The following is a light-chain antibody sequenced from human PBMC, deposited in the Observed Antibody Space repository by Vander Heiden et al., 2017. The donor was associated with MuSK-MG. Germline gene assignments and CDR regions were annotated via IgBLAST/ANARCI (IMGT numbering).Light chain of an antibody. CDR3: QQYDNPPYT. J-gene: IGKJ2*01. Sequence: DIQMTQSPSSLSASVGDRVTITCQASQDISDNLNWYQQKPGKAPKLLIYDASNLETGVPSRFSGSGSGTDFTSTISSLQPEDIATYYCQQYDNPPYTFGQGTKLEIK. CDR2: DAS. V-gene: IGKV1-33*01. CDR1: QDISDN.